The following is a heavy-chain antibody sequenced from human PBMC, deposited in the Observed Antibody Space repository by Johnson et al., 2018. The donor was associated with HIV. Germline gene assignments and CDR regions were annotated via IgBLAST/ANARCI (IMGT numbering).Heavy chain of an antibody. CDR3: TTRGFVVVPAANLHAFDI. CDR2: IRSKNDGGIT. J-gene: IGHJ3*02. V-gene: IGHV3-15*01. Sequence: VQLVESGGGLVKPGGSLRLSCAASGFTFNNAWMGWVRQAPGKGLEWVGRIRSKNDGGITDYAAPVKGRFTFSRDDSKNTLYLQMNSLKTEDTAVYYCTTRGFVVVPAANLHAFDIWGQGTMVTVSS. CDR1: GFTFNNAW. D-gene: IGHD2-2*01.